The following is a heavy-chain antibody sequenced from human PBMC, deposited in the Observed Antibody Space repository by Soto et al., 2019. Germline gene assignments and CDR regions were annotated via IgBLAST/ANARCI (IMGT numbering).Heavy chain of an antibody. CDR1: GGTFSSYA. CDR2: IIPIFGTA. V-gene: IGHV1-69*01. Sequence: QVQLVQSGAEVKKPGSSVKVSCKASGGTFSSYAISWVRQAPGQGLEWMGGIIPIFGTANYAQKFQGRVTMAADESTSTAYMELSSLRSEDTAVYYCATCSGGSCYPKTSRGIVDVWGQGTTVTVSS. J-gene: IGHJ6*02. CDR3: ATCSGGSCYPKTSRGIVDV. D-gene: IGHD2-15*01.